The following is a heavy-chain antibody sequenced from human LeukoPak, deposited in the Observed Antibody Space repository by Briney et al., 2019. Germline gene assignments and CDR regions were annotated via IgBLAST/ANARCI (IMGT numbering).Heavy chain of an antibody. V-gene: IGHV3-30*04. J-gene: IGHJ4*02. CDR2: ISYDGSNK. CDR3: AREINPFMITFGGVTQGPIGC. CDR1: GFTFSSYA. D-gene: IGHD3-16*01. Sequence: QPGGSLRLSCAASGFTFSSYAMHWVRQAPGKGLEWVAVISYDGSNKYYADSVKGRFTISRDNSKNTLYLQMNSLRAEDTAVYYCAREINPFMITFGGVTQGPIGCWGQGTLVTVSS.